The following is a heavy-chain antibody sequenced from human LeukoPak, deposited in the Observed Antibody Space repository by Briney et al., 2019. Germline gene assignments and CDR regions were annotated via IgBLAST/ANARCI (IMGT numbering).Heavy chain of an antibody. J-gene: IGHJ4*02. CDR1: GFTFSSYA. CDR2: ISGSAGST. V-gene: IGHV3-23*01. D-gene: IGHD4-17*01. CDR3: AKERDYGDYVDY. Sequence: GGSLRLSCAASGFTFSSYAMSWVRQAPGKGLEWVSAISGSAGSTYYADSVKGRFTISRDNSKNTLYLQMNSLRSKDTVVYYCAKERDYGDYVDYWGQGTLVTVSS.